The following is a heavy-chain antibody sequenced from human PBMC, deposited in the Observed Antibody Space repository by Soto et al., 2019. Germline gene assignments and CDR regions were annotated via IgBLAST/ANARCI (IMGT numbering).Heavy chain of an antibody. CDR2: ISGSGTTI. V-gene: IGHV3-48*03. CDR3: ERTRLITAFTSFGLVRAYGMDV. CDR1: GFTFSSYE. Sequence: GGSLILSCAASGFTFSSYEMYWVREAPGKGLEWLSYISGSGTTILYADSVTALITIAIGTSGNTLYPQINSLTAEDTSVYFCERTRLITAFTSFGLVRAYGMDVWGQGTTVTVSS. J-gene: IGHJ6*02. D-gene: IGHD3-3*01.